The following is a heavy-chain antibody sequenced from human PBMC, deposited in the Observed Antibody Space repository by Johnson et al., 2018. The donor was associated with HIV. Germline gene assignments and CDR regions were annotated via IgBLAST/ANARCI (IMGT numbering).Heavy chain of an antibody. D-gene: IGHD3-16*01. CDR3: AKYDRFAFDV. V-gene: IGHV3-30*18. J-gene: IGHJ3*01. CDR1: GFTFSDHY. CDR2: ISYDGSNK. Sequence: QVQLVESGGGLVQPGGSLRLSCAASGFTFSDHYMSWIRQAPGKGLEWVAVISYDGSNKYYADSVKGRFTISRDNSKNTLYLQMNNLRAEDTAVYFCAKYDRFAFDVWGQGTMVTVSS.